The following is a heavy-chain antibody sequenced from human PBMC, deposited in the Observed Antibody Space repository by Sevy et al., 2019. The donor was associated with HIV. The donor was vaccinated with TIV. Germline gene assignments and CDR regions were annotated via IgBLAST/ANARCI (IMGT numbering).Heavy chain of an antibody. CDR1: GFTFDDYA. Sequence: SLKISCAASGFTFDDYAMHWVRQAPGKGLEWVSGISWNSGSMGYADSVKGRFTISRDNAKNSLYLQMNSLRAEDTALYYCAKDLPDYDILTGYPGAFDYWGQGTLVTVSS. V-gene: IGHV3-9*01. CDR3: AKDLPDYDILTGYPGAFDY. D-gene: IGHD3-9*01. CDR2: ISWNSGSM. J-gene: IGHJ4*02.